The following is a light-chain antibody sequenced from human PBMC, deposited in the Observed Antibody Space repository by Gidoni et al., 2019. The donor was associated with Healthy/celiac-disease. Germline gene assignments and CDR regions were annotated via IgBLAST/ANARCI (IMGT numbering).Light chain of an antibody. J-gene: IGKJ5*01. CDR1: QSVSSY. CDR2: DAS. CDR3: QQRSNWPPIT. Sequence: EIVLTQSPATLSLSPGERATLSCRASQSVSSYLAWYQQKPGQAPRLLIYDASNRATGIPARFSGSGSWTDFTLTISSLEPEDFAVYYCQQRSNWPPITFXXXTRLEIK. V-gene: IGKV3-11*01.